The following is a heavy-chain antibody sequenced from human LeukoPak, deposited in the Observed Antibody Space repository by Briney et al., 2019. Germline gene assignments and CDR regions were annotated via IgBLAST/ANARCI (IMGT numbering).Heavy chain of an antibody. CDR1: GFTVSSNY. Sequence: GGSLRLSCAASGFTVSSNYMSWVRQAPGKGLEWVSVIYSGGSTYYADSVKGRFTISRDNSKNTLYPQMNSLRAEDTAVYYCARDSGELSAIDYWGQGTLVTVSS. D-gene: IGHD1-26*01. CDR3: ARDSGELSAIDY. J-gene: IGHJ4*02. CDR2: IYSGGST. V-gene: IGHV3-53*01.